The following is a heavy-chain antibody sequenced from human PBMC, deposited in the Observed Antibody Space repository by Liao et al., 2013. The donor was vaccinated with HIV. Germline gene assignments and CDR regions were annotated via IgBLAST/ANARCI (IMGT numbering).Heavy chain of an antibody. CDR3: ARVWETSGSVWFDY. J-gene: IGHJ4*02. CDR1: GGSISSYY. Sequence: QVQLQESGPGLVKPSETLSLTCTVCGGSISSYYWSWIRQPAGKGLEWIGRIYTSGSTNYNPSLKSRVTMSVDTSKNQFSLKLSSVTAADTAVYYCARVWETSGSVWFDYWGQGTLVTVSS. V-gene: IGHV4-4*07. CDR2: IYTSGST. D-gene: IGHD6-19*01.